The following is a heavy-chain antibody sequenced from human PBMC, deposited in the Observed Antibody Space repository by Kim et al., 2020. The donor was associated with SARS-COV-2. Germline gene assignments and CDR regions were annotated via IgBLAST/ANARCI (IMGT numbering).Heavy chain of an antibody. CDR2: ISGSGGRT. Sequence: GGSLRLSCAASGFTFSSYVMTWVRQAPGKGLEWVSTISGSGGRTYYADSVKGRFTISRDNSKNTLYLQMDSLRAEDTAVYYCSKVLIPGAVVTPWNFDLWGRGTLVAVSS. CDR3: SKVLIPGAVVTPWNFDL. CDR1: GFTFSSYV. V-gene: IGHV3-23*01. D-gene: IGHD2-21*02. J-gene: IGHJ2*01.